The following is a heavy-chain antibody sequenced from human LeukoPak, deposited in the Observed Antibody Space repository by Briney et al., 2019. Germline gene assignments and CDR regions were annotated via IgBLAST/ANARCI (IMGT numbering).Heavy chain of an antibody. Sequence: GGSLRLSCAASGFTFSSYWMSWVRQAPGKGLEWVANIKQDGSEKYYVDSVKGRFTISRDNAKNSLYLQMNSLRAEDTAVYYCARDRRGLWFGELLYSYYYHGMDVWGQGTTVTVSS. J-gene: IGHJ6*02. CDR1: GFTFSSYW. CDR3: ARDRRGLWFGELLYSYYYHGMDV. V-gene: IGHV3-7*01. D-gene: IGHD3-10*01. CDR2: IKQDGSEK.